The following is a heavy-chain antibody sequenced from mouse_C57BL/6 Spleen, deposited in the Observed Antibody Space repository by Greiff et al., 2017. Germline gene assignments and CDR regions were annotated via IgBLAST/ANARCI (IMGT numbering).Heavy chain of an antibody. CDR1: GFSLTSYG. CDR2: IWRGGST. J-gene: IGHJ3*01. D-gene: IGHD2-4*01. Sequence: QVHVKQSGPGLVQPSQSLSITCTVSGFSLTSYGVHWVRQSPGKGLEWLGVIWRGGSTDYNAAFMSRLSITKDNSKSQVFFKMNSLQADDTAIYYCAKNSDSYDYVFAYWGQGTLVTVSA. V-gene: IGHV2-5*01. CDR3: AKNSDSYDYVFAY.